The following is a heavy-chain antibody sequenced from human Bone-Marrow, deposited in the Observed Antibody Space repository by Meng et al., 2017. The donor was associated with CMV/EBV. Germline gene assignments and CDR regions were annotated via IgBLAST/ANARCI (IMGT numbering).Heavy chain of an antibody. D-gene: IGHD6-25*01. Sequence: KVSCKGSGYSFTSYWIGWVRQMPGKGLEWMGIIYPGDPDTRYSPSFQGQVTISVDKSISTAYLQWSSLKASDTAMYYCARHVGSYYFDYWGQGTLVTVSS. J-gene: IGHJ4*02. CDR2: IYPGDPDT. V-gene: IGHV5-51*01. CDR1: GYSFTSYW. CDR3: ARHVGSYYFDY.